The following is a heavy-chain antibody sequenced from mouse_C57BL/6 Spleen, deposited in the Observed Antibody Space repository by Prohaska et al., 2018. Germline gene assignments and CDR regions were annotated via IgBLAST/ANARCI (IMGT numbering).Heavy chain of an antibody. J-gene: IGHJ1*03. Sequence: EVQMLATGGVLVQPGRSRVLSCECSGFPFRCFWFSWVRHTPGKTLACIGDITSDGSAINHAPYIKDSFTICRDNNKSNLELHRRNLEDTEISKYYRMSDGNYWYFDVWGTGTTVTVSS. CDR2: ITSDGSAI. D-gene: IGHD1-1*01. CDR3: MSDGNYWYFDV. V-gene: IGHV11-2*01. CDR1: GFPFRCFW.